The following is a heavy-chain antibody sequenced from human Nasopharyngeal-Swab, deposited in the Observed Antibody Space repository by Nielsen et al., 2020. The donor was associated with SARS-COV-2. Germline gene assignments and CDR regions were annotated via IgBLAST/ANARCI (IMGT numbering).Heavy chain of an antibody. CDR3: AREGHTGSVVDY. V-gene: IGHV4-39*07. D-gene: IGHD2-15*01. CDR2: IYYSGST. J-gene: IGHJ4*02. Sequence: SETLSLTCTVSGGSISSSSYYWGWIRQPPGKGLEWIGSIYYSGSTYYNPSLKSRVTISVDTSKNQFSLKLSSVTAADTAVYYCAREGHTGSVVDYWGQGTLVTVSS. CDR1: GGSISSSSYY.